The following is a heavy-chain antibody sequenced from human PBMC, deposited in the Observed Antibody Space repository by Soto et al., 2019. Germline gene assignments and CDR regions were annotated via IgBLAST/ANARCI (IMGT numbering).Heavy chain of an antibody. J-gene: IGHJ6*02. V-gene: IGHV3-30-3*01. D-gene: IGHD6-6*01. CDR2: ISFDGLNK. Sequence: GGSLRLSCAASGFTFSSYAMHWVRQAPGQWLEWVALISFDGLNKYYADSVQGRITISRDRSKNTLYLQMISLRAEDTAVYYCARAFIEYGGYYYGMDVWGQGTTVTVSS. CDR3: ARAFIEYGGYYYGMDV. CDR1: GFTFSSYA.